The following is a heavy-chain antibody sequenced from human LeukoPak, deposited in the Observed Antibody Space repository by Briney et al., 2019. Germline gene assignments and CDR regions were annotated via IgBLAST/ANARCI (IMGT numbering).Heavy chain of an antibody. CDR3: AKRETGYSYGKAYWYFDL. J-gene: IGHJ2*01. D-gene: IGHD5-18*01. CDR2: ISGSGGST. V-gene: IGHV3-23*01. Sequence: GGSLRLSCAASGFTFSSYAMSWARQAPGKGLEWVSAISGSGGSTYYADSVKGRFTISRDNSKNMLYLQMNSLRAEDTAVYYCAKRETGYSYGKAYWYFDLWGRGTLVTVSS. CDR1: GFTFSSYA.